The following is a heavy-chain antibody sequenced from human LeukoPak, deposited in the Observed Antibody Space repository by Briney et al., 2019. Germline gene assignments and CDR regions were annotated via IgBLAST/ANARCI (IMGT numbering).Heavy chain of an antibody. Sequence: PGGSLRLSCAASGFSFSSYAMSWVRQAPGKGLEWVSAISGSGGTIYYADSVKGRFTISRDNPKNTLYLQMNYLRAEDTAVYYCAKELYGGVIAADYWGQGSLVTVSS. D-gene: IGHD3-16*02. CDR1: GFSFSSYA. CDR3: AKELYGGVIAADY. V-gene: IGHV3-23*01. CDR2: ISGSGGTI. J-gene: IGHJ4*02.